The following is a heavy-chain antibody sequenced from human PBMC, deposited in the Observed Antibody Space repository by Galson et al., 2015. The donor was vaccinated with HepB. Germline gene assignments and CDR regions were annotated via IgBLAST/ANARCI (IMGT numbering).Heavy chain of an antibody. CDR3: ARDHYDSSALDY. CDR2: INPSGGST. J-gene: IGHJ4*02. V-gene: IGHV1-46*01. Sequence: SVKVSCKASGYTFGSYYLHWVRQAPGQGLEWMGIINPSGGSTTYAQKFQGRVTLTRYTSTSTVYMELSSLRSEDTAVYYCARDHYDSSALDYWGQGTLVTVSS. D-gene: IGHD3-22*01. CDR1: GYTFGSYY.